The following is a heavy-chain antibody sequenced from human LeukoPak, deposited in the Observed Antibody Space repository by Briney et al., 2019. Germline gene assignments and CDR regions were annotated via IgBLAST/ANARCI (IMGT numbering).Heavy chain of an antibody. CDR1: GFTFRSYA. CDR3: ARSLKWNLVGFDY. J-gene: IGHJ4*02. V-gene: IGHV3-23*01. Sequence: GGSLRLSCTASGFTFRSYAMNWVRQAPGKGLEWVSVINNSGDNTFSDSVKGRFTISRDNSKNMLYLQMSSLRGEDTAAYYCARSLKWNLVGFDYWGQGTLVTVSS. D-gene: IGHD1-1*01. CDR2: INNSGDNT.